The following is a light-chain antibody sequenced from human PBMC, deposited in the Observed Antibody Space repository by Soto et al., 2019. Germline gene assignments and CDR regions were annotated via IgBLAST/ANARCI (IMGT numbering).Light chain of an antibody. V-gene: IGKV1-5*03. CDR1: QSISKF. J-gene: IGKJ1*01. CDR2: RAS. CDR3: QQYKSYPWT. Sequence: DIQMTQSPPTLSASVGDRVVITCRASQSISKFLAWYQQKPGKAPSLLICRASNSESGVPSRFSGSGSETEFTLTISSLQPDDSASYYCQQYKSYPWTFGQGTKVEI.